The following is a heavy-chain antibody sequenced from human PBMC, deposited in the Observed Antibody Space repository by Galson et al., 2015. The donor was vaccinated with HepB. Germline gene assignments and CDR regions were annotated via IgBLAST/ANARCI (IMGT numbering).Heavy chain of an antibody. CDR3: AKDGPSWGGSGTQGYWYFDL. J-gene: IGHJ2*01. CDR2: ISWDGGST. V-gene: IGHV3-43D*03. CDR1: GFTFDDYA. Sequence: SLRLSCAASGFTFDDYAMHWVRQAPGKGLEWVSLISWDGGSTYYADSVKGRFTISRDNSKNSLYLQMNSLRAEDTALYYCAKDGPSWGGSGTQGYWYFDLWGRGTLVTVSS. D-gene: IGHD3-10*01.